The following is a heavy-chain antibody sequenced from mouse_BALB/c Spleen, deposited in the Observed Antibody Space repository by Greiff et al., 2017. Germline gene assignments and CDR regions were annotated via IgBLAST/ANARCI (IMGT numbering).Heavy chain of an antibody. CDR1: GYSITSDYA. J-gene: IGHJ2*01. CDR2: ISYSGST. CDR3: ARGVRYFDY. D-gene: IGHD2-13*01. Sequence: VQLQQSGPGLVKPSQSLSLTCTVTGYSITSDYAWNWIRQFPGNKLEWMGYISYSGSTSYNPSLKSRISITRDTSKNQFFLQLNSVTTEDTATYYCARGVRYFDYWGQGTTLTVSS. V-gene: IGHV3-2*02.